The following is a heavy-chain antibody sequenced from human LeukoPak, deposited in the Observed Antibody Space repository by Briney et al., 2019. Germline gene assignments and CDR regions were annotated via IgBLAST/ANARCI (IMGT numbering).Heavy chain of an antibody. CDR3: AREPGADYSKHTSGGYYFDY. CDR2: IIPIFGTA. V-gene: IGHV1-69*05. Sequence: GASVKVSCKASGGTFSSYAISWVRQAPGQGLEWMGRIIPIFGTANYAQKFQGRVTITTDESTSTTYMELSSLRSEDTAVYYCAREPGADYSKHTSGGYYFDYWGQGTLVTVSS. J-gene: IGHJ4*02. CDR1: GGTFSSYA. D-gene: IGHD4-11*01.